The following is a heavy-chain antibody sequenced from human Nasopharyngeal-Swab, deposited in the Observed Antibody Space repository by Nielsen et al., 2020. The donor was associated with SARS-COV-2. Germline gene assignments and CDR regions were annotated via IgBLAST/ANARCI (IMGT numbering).Heavy chain of an antibody. Sequence: GESLKISCAASGFTFSSYSMNWVRQAPGKGLEWVSYISSSSSTIYYADSVKGRFTISRDNAKNSLYLQMNSLRAEDTAVYYCARERGAGTRKGYFDYWGQGTLVTVSS. V-gene: IGHV3-48*04. CDR3: ARERGAGTRKGYFDY. CDR1: GFTFSSYS. D-gene: IGHD3-10*01. J-gene: IGHJ4*02. CDR2: ISSSSSTI.